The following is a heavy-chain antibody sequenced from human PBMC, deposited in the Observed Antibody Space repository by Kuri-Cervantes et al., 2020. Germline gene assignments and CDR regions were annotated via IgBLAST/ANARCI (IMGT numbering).Heavy chain of an antibody. J-gene: IGHJ4*02. CDR2: ISSSSSYI. Sequence: GGSLRLSCAASGFTFSIYSMNWVRQAPGQGLEWVSSISSSSSYIYYADSVKGRFTISRDNAKNSLYLQMNSLRAEDTAVYYCARGLTGYSSPFDYWGQGTLVTVSS. V-gene: IGHV3-21*03. CDR1: GFTFSIYS. D-gene: IGHD6-19*01. CDR3: ARGLTGYSSPFDY.